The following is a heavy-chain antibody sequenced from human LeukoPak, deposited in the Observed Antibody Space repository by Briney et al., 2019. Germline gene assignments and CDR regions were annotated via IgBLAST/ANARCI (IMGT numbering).Heavy chain of an antibody. D-gene: IGHD3-10*01. J-gene: IGHJ5*02. CDR1: GFTVSSNY. V-gene: IGHV3-53*01. Sequence: GGSLRLSCAASGFTVSSNYVSWVRQAPGKGLEWVSVIYSGGSTYYADSVKGRFTISRDNSKNTLYLQMNSLRAEDTAVYYCARAKLWFGELIDWFDPWGQGTLVTVSS. CDR3: ARAKLWFGELIDWFDP. CDR2: IYSGGST.